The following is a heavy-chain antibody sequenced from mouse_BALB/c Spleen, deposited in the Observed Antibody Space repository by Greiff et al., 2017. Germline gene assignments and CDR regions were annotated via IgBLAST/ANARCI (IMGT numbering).Heavy chain of an antibody. V-gene: IGHV1S81*02. D-gene: IGHD2-14*01. CDR3: TRSGTEWFAY. CDR2: INPSNGGT. Sequence: VQLQQSGAELVKPGASVKLSCKASGYTFTSYYMYWVKQRPGQGLEWIGGINPSNGGTNFNEKFKSKATLTVDKSSSTAYMQLSSLTSEDSAVYYCTRSGTEWFAYWGQGTLVTVSA. J-gene: IGHJ3*01. CDR1: GYTFTSYY.